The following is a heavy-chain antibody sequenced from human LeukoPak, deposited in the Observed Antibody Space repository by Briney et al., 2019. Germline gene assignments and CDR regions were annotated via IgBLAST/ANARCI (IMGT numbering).Heavy chain of an antibody. V-gene: IGHV3-66*01. D-gene: IGHD1-20*01. CDR2: IYSGGST. J-gene: IGHJ4*02. CDR3: ASLHNWNGVDY. Sequence: GGSLRLSCAASGFTVSSNYMSWVRQAPGKGLEWVSVIYSGGSTYYADSVKGRFTISRDNSKDTLYLQMNSLRAEDTAVYYCASLHNWNGVDYWGQGTLVTASS. CDR1: GFTVSSNY.